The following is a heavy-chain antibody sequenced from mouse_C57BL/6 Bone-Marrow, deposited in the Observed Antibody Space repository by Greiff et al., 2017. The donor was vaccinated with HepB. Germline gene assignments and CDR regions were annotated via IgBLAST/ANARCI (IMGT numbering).Heavy chain of an antibody. D-gene: IGHD1-1*01. V-gene: IGHV1-15*01. CDR2: IDPDTGGT. J-gene: IGHJ4*01. CDR1: GYTFTDYE. Sequence: VQLQQSGAELVRPGASVTLSCKASGYTFTDYEMHWVQQTPVHGLEWIGAIDPDTGGTSYNQKFKGKAILTADKSSSTAYMELRSLTSEDSAVYYWRRGGKITTVVAQYAMDYWGQGTSVTVSS. CDR3: RRGGKITTVVAQYAMDY.